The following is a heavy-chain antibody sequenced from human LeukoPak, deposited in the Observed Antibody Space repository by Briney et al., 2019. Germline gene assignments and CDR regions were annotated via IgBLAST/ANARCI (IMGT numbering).Heavy chain of an antibody. D-gene: IGHD6-13*01. V-gene: IGHV7-4-1*02. CDR3: AREIGSSWFPYYYYYMDV. CDR1: GYTFTDYF. Sequence: ASVKVSCKASGYTFTDYFLHWVRQAPGQGREWMGWINNNTGNPMYAQGFTGRFVFSLDTSVNTAYLQISSLKAEDTAVYYCAREIGSSWFPYYYYYMDVWGKGTTVTVSS. J-gene: IGHJ6*03. CDR2: INNNTGNP.